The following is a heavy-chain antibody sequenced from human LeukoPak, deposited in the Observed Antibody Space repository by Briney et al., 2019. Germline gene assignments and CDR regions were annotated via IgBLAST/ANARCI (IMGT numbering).Heavy chain of an antibody. CDR1: GFTLSSYW. V-gene: IGHV3-7*01. D-gene: IGHD3-10*01. J-gene: IGHJ4*02. Sequence: PGGSLRLSCAASGFTLSSYWMSWVRQAPGKGLEWVANIKQDGGEKYYLESVRSRFTISRDNAKNSLFLQMNSLRAEDTAVYYCARGAYGPGSFPFDCWGQGTLVTVSS. CDR2: IKQDGGEK. CDR3: ARGAYGPGSFPFDC.